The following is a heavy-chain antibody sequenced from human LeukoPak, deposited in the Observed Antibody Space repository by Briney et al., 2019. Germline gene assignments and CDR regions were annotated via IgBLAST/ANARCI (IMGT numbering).Heavy chain of an antibody. Sequence: SETLSLTCAVYGGSFSGYYWSWIRQPPGKGLEWIGEINHSGSTNYNPSLKSRVTISVDTSKNQFSLKLSSVTAADTAVYYCARDPYSSSWYYYGMDVWGQGTTVTVSS. D-gene: IGHD6-13*01. CDR3: ARDPYSSSWYYYGMDV. CDR1: GGSFSGYY. J-gene: IGHJ6*02. CDR2: INHSGST. V-gene: IGHV4-34*01.